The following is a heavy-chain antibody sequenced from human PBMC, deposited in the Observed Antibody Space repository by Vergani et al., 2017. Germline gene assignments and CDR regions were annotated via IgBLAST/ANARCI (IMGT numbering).Heavy chain of an antibody. CDR1: GFTFSSYS. D-gene: IGHD3-16*02. V-gene: IGHV3-21*01. J-gene: IGHJ4*02. CDR3: ARDPGDTYYDYVWGSYRYPYFDY. CDR2: ISSSSSYI. Sequence: EVQLVESGGGLVKPGGSLRLSCAASGFTFSSYSMNWVRQAPGKGLEWVSSISSSSSYIYYADSVKGRFTISRDNATNSLYLQMNSLRAEDTAVYYCARDPGDTYYDYVWGSYRYPYFDYWGQGTLVTVSS.